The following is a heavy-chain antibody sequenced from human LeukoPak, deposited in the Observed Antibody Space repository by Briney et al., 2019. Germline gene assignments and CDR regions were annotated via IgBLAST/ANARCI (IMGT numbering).Heavy chain of an antibody. CDR3: ARHPGIAAAGIDY. CDR2: ISSSSSTI. Sequence: GGSLRLSCAASGFTFSSYSMNWVRQAPGKGLEWVSYISSSSSTIYYADSVKGRFTISRDNAKNSLYLQMNSLRAEDTAVYYCARHPGIAAAGIDYWGQGTLVTVSS. CDR1: GFTFSSYS. D-gene: IGHD6-13*01. J-gene: IGHJ4*02. V-gene: IGHV3-48*01.